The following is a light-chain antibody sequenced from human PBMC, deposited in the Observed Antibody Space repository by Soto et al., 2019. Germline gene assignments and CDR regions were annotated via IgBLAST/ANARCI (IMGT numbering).Light chain of an antibody. CDR2: EVS. Sequence: QSALTQPASLSGSPGQSITISCTGTTSDIGGHHYVPWYRQYPGNAPKLMIYEVSNRPSGVSNRFSGSKSDNTASLTISGLQAEDEADYYCSSYTSSSTWVFGGGTKLTVL. CDR3: SSYTSSSTWV. CDR1: TSDIGGHHY. J-gene: IGLJ3*02. V-gene: IGLV2-14*01.